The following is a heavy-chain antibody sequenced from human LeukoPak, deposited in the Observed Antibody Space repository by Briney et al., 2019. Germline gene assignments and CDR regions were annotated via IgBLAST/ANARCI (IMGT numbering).Heavy chain of an antibody. CDR3: ARAYGSGSSYHPDY. CDR1: GYTFISYG. J-gene: IGHJ4*02. CDR2: INPNSGGT. D-gene: IGHD3-10*01. V-gene: IGHV1-2*02. Sequence: ASVKVSCKASGYTFISYGMSWVRQAPGQGLEWMGWINPNSGGTNSSQKFQDRVTLTRDTSISTAYMELGSLRSDDTAIYYCARAYGSGSSYHPDYWGQGTLVTVSS.